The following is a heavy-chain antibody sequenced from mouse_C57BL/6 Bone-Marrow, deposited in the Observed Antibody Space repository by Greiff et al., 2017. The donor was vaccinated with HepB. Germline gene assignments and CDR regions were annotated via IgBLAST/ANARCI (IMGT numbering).Heavy chain of an antibody. CDR1: GFNIKDYY. CDR2: IDPEDGDT. D-gene: IGHD2-4*01. J-gene: IGHJ2*01. CDR3: TTGYDYSYFDY. Sequence: VQLQQSGAELVRPGASVKLSCTASGFNIKDYYMHWVKQRPEQGLEWIGRIDPEDGDTEYAPKFQGKATMTAATSSNTAYLQLSSLTSEDTAVYYCTTGYDYSYFDYWGQGTTLTVSS. V-gene: IGHV14-1*01.